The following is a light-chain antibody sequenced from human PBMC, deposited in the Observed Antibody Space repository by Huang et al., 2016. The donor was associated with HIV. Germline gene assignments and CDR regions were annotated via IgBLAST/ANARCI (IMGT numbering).Light chain of an antibody. Sequence: EIVLTQSPGTLSLSPGERATLSCRASQSVSSSYLAWYQQKPGQAPRLLVYAASSRATGVPDRFNGSGSGTDFTRAISRLEPEDFALYYCQQYDTSPPTLTFGGGTKVEMK. CDR2: AAS. J-gene: IGKJ4*01. CDR3: QQYDTSPPTLT. V-gene: IGKV3-20*01. CDR1: QSVSSSY.